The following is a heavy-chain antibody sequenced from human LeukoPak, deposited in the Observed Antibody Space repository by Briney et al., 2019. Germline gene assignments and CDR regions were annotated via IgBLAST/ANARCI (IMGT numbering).Heavy chain of an antibody. CDR3: ARESGIAVAGTGDDY. V-gene: IGHV4-4*07. J-gene: IGHJ4*02. CDR2: IYTSGST. CDR1: GYSVSSNSY. D-gene: IGHD6-19*01. Sequence: SETLSLTCIVSGYSVSSNSYWAWIRQPAGKGLEWIGRIYTSGSTNYNPSLKSRVTMSVDTSKNQFSLKLSSVTAADTAVYYCARESGIAVAGTGDDYWGQGTLVTVSS.